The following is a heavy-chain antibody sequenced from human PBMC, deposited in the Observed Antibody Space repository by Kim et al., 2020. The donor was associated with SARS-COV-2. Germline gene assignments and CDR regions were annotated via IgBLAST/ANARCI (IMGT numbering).Heavy chain of an antibody. V-gene: IGHV3-7*03. CDR2: IKQDGSEK. CDR1: GFTFSSYW. J-gene: IGHJ4*02. CDR3: AREYPRLRYGYNYRTEADLDY. Sequence: GGSLRLSCAASGFTFSSYWMSWVRQAPGKGLEWVANIKQDGSEKYYVDSVKGRFTISRDNAKNSLYLQMNSLRAEDTAVYYCAREYPRLRYGYNYRTEADLDYWGQGTLVTVSS. D-gene: IGHD5-12*01.